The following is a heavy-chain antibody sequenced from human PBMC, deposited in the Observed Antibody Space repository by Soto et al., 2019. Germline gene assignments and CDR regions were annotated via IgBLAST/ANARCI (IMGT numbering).Heavy chain of an antibody. CDR2: IIPIFGTA. Sequence: QVQLVQSGAEVKKPGSSVKVSCKASGGTFSSYAISWVRQAPGQGLEWMGGIIPIFGTANYAQKFQGRVTITADKSTSTAYMELSSLRSEDTAVYYCARMDYGFEELATYYYYGIDVWGQGTTVTVSS. CDR1: GGTFSSYA. CDR3: ARMDYGFEELATYYYYGIDV. V-gene: IGHV1-69*06. J-gene: IGHJ6*02. D-gene: IGHD3-10*01.